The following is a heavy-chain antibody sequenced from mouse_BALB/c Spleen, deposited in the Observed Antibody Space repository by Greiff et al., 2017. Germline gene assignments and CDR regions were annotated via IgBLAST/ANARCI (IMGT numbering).Heavy chain of an antibody. V-gene: IGHV1-7*01. CDR2: INPSTGYT. CDR1: GYTFTSYW. Sequence: QVQLKESGAELAKPGASVKMSCKASGYTFTSYWMHWVKQRPGQGLEWIGYINPSTGYTEYNQKFKGKATMTVDKSSSTAYMELARLTSEDSAIYYCASGSFLDYWGQGTTLTVSS. CDR3: ASGSFLDY. J-gene: IGHJ2*01.